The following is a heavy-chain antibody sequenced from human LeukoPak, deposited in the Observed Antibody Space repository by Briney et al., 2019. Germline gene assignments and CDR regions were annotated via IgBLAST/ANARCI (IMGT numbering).Heavy chain of an antibody. Sequence: GGSLRLSCSASGFSFSHYAMYWVRQAPGKGLQYVSSISSNGGTIYYTDSVEGRFTISRDNSKNTVTLLMSSLRPEDTAVYYCAKDRPAIVVVPAAIGDWGQGTLVTVSS. D-gene: IGHD2-2*01. J-gene: IGHJ4*02. V-gene: IGHV3-64D*09. CDR1: GFSFSHYA. CDR2: ISSNGGTI. CDR3: AKDRPAIVVVPAAIGD.